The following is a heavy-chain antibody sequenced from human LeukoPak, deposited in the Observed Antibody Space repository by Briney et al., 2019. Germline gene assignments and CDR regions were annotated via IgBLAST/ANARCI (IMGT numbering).Heavy chain of an antibody. V-gene: IGHV3-21*01. D-gene: IGHD3-9*01. J-gene: IGHJ6*02. CDR1: GFTFSSYS. CDR3: ARSPLRYFDWWGNRMDV. CDR2: ISSSSSYI. Sequence: PGGSLRLSCAASGFTFSSYSMNWVRQAPGKGLEWVSSISSSSSYIYYADSVKGRFTISRDNAKNSLYLQMNSLRAEDTAVYYCARSPLRYFDWWGNRMDVWGQGTTVTVSS.